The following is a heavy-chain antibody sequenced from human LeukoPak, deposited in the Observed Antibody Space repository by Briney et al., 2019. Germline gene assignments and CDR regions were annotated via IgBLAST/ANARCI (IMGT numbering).Heavy chain of an antibody. CDR2: ISSDGSST. D-gene: IGHD6-19*01. V-gene: IGHV3-74*01. Sequence: GGSLRLSCVASGLTFSSYWMHGVRQGPGKGLVWVSRISSDGSSTSYADSMKGRFTISRDNAKNTLYLQMSSLRAEDTAVYYCARSLGWYDYWGQGTLVTVSS. CDR1: GLTFSSYW. CDR3: ARSLGWYDY. J-gene: IGHJ4*02.